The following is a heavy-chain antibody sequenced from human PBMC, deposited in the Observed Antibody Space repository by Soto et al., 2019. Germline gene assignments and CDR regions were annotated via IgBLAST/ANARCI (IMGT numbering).Heavy chain of an antibody. J-gene: IGHJ6*03. D-gene: IGHD4-4*01. V-gene: IGHV4-59*01. Sequence: SETLSLTCTVSGGSISSYYWSWIRQPPGKGLEWIGYIYYSGSTNYNPSLKSRVTISVDTSKNQFSLKLSSVTAADTAVYYCARVDYSNYLPYYYYMDVWGEGTTVTVSS. CDR1: GGSISSYY. CDR3: ARVDYSNYLPYYYYMDV. CDR2: IYYSGST.